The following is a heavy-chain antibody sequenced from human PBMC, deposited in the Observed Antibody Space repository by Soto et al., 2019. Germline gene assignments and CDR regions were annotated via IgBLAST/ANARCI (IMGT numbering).Heavy chain of an antibody. D-gene: IGHD3-16*01. CDR3: AREFEMDV. V-gene: IGHV3-53*01. Sequence: EVQLVESGGGLTQPGGSLRLSCAASGFSVSSNYMSWVRKAPGKGLEWVSVIYSGGAPYYADSVKGRFTISRDNSENTVYLQMNSLRAEDTAMYYCAREFEMDVWGQGTTVTVSS. CDR2: IYSGGAP. J-gene: IGHJ6*02. CDR1: GFSVSSNY.